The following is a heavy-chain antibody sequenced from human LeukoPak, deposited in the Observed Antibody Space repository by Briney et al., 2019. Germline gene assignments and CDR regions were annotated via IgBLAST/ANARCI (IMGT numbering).Heavy chain of an antibody. D-gene: IGHD1-14*01. Sequence: GRSLRLSCAASGFTFSRYTMHWVRQAPGKGLEWVALISEDGGEEYYLDSVKGRFTISRDNSKNTLSLQMDSLRAEDTAVYYCVRDDWHQPDLFDYWGQGNLVTVSS. CDR3: VRDDWHQPDLFDY. CDR1: GFTFSRYT. J-gene: IGHJ4*02. CDR2: ISEDGGEE. V-gene: IGHV3-30-3*01.